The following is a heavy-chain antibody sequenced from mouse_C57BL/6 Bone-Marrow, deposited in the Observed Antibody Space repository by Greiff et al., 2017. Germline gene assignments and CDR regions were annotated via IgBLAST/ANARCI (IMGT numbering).Heavy chain of an antibody. J-gene: IGHJ3*01. CDR1: GYTFTSYW. CDR3: ALYYSGSSRFAY. Sequence: QVQLQQPGAELVQPGASVKLSCKASGYTFTSYWMHWVKQSPGQGLEWIGMIHNNSGSTTYNEKFKSKVTLTVDTSSSPAYMQLISLTSEDSAIYYCALYYSGSSRFAYWGQGTLVTVSA. V-gene: IGHV1-64*01. CDR2: IHNNSGST. D-gene: IGHD1-1*01.